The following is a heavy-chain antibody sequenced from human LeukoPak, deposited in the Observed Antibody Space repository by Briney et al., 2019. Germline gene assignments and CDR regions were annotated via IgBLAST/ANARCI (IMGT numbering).Heavy chain of an antibody. Sequence: GGSLRLSCAASGFTFSSYAMSWVRQAPGKGLEWVPAISGSGGSTYYADSVKGRFTISRDNSKNTLYLQMNSLRAEDTAVYYCAKDASSYFEVYYFDYWGQGTLVTVSS. CDR2: ISGSGGST. V-gene: IGHV3-23*01. D-gene: IGHD3-9*01. J-gene: IGHJ4*02. CDR3: AKDASSYFEVYYFDY. CDR1: GFTFSSYA.